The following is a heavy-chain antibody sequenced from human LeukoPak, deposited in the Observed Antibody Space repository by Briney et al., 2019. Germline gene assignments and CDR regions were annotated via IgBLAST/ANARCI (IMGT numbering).Heavy chain of an antibody. V-gene: IGHV4-34*01. CDR1: GGSISSYY. D-gene: IGHD6-13*01. CDR2: INHIGST. CDR3: ARALYSSSWYGTRGGIYYFDY. Sequence: PSETLSLTCTVSGGSISSYYWSWIRQPPGKGLEWIGEINHIGSTNYNPSLKSRVTISVDTSKNQFSLNLSSVTAADTAVYYCARALYSSSWYGTRGGIYYFDYWGQGTLVTVSS. J-gene: IGHJ4*02.